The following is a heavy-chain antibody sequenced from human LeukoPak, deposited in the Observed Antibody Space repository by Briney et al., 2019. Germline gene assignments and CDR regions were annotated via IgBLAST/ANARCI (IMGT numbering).Heavy chain of an antibody. V-gene: IGHV3-7*04. D-gene: IGHD1-1*01. CDR3: AGGTGMDV. CDR2: INQDGSEK. CDR1: GVPLTDAW. Sequence: GGSLRPFCAASGVPLTDAWVNWVRQAPGKGLEWVANINQDGSEKYYVEFVKGRFCIARDNAKRSMFKQMNSLGADVTAVYYCAGGTGMDVCGQGTPVTVSS. J-gene: IGHJ6*02.